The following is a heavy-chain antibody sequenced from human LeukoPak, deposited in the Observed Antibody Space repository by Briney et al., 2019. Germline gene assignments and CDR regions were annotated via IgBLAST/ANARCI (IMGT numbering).Heavy chain of an antibody. CDR2: IWYDGSNK. CDR3: ARGIAGYCSSTSCYRGVTD. D-gene: IGHD2-2*02. Sequence: GGSLRLSCAASGFTFSSYGMHWVRQAPGKGLEWVAVIWYDGSNKYYADSVKGRFTISRDNSKNTLYLQMNSLRAEDTAVYYCARGIAGYCSSTSCYRGVTDWGQGTLVTVSS. J-gene: IGHJ4*02. CDR1: GFTFSSYG. V-gene: IGHV3-30*19.